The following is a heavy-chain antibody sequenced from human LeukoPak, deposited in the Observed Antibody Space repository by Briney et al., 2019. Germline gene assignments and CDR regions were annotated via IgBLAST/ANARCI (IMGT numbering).Heavy chain of an antibody. CDR3: AGGSVGTFDY. J-gene: IGHJ4*02. D-gene: IGHD1-26*01. Sequence: GGSLRLSCAASGFTFSSYGMHWVRQAPGKGLEWVAVISYDGSNKYYADSVKGRFTISRDNSKNTLYLQMNSLRAEDTAVYYCAGGSVGTFDYWGQGTLVTVSS. V-gene: IGHV3-30*03. CDR2: ISYDGSNK. CDR1: GFTFSSYG.